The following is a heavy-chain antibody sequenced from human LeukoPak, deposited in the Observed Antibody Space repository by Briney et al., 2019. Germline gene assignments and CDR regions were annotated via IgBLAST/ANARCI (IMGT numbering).Heavy chain of an antibody. J-gene: IGHJ4*02. CDR1: GFTFSSYS. CDR3: AKDAVAPGSGGDFFDY. CDR2: ISSSSSYI. D-gene: IGHD3-10*01. Sequence: GGSLRLSCAASGFTFSSYSMNWVRQAPGKGLEWVSSISSSSSYIYYADSVKGRFTISRDNAKNSLYLQMNSLRADDTAVYSCAKDAVAPGSGGDFFDYWGQGTLVTVSS. V-gene: IGHV3-21*04.